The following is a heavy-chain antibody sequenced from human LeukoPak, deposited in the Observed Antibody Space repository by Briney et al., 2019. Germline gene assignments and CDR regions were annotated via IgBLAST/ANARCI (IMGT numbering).Heavy chain of an antibody. V-gene: IGHV4-34*01. J-gene: IGHJ5*02. CDR1: GGSFSGYY. D-gene: IGHD6-13*01. CDR3: ARGGAYSSSWPIQFRATSWFDP. Sequence: SETLSLTCAVYGGSFSGYYWSWIRQPPGKGLEWIGEINHSGSTNYNPSLKSRVTISVDTSKNQFSLKLSSVTAADTAVYYCARGGAYSSSWPIQFRATSWFDPWGQGTLVTVSS. CDR2: INHSGST.